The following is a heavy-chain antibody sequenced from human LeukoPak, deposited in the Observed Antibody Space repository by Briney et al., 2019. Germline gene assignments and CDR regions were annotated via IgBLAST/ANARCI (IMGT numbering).Heavy chain of an antibody. J-gene: IGHJ4*02. Sequence: GESLKISCKGSGYSFSSNWVGWVRQMPGKGLEWMGIIYPGDSDTRISPSFRGQVTISADKSISTAYLQWSSLKASDTAMYFCARQEAGSYGYFDYWGQGTLVTVSS. CDR3: ARQEAGSYGYFDY. CDR1: GYSFSSNW. V-gene: IGHV5-51*01. D-gene: IGHD5-18*01. CDR2: IYPGDSDT.